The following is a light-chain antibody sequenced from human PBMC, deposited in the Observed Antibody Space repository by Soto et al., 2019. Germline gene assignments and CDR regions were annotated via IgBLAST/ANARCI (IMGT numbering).Light chain of an antibody. Sequence: QSALTQPASVSGSPGQSITISCTGTSSDVGGYNYVSWYQQHPGKAPKLMIYDVSNRPSGVSNRFSGSKSGNTASLTISGLQAEDEADYYCSSYTRSSTLVFGGGNKQTVL. V-gene: IGLV2-14*01. CDR2: DVS. CDR3: SSYTRSSTLV. CDR1: SSDVGGYNY. J-gene: IGLJ2*01.